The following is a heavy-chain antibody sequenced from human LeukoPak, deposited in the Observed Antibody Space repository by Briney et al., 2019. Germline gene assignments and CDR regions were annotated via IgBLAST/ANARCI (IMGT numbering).Heavy chain of an antibody. D-gene: IGHD3-10*01. Sequence: GGSLRLSGAASGFTFSSYGMHWVRQAPGKGLEWVAVIWYDGSNKYYADSVKGRFTISRDNSKNTLYLQMNSLRAEDTAVYYCAREGSDGSGSPKAKMGYFDYWGQGTLVTVSS. V-gene: IGHV3-33*01. CDR2: IWYDGSNK. CDR3: AREGSDGSGSPKAKMGYFDY. CDR1: GFTFSSYG. J-gene: IGHJ4*02.